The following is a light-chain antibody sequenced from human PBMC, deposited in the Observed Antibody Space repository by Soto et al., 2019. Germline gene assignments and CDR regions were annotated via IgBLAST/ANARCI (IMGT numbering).Light chain of an antibody. CDR3: QQYNSYPWT. V-gene: IGKV1-5*03. Sequence: DIQMTQSPSTLSASVGDRVTITCRASQSISSWLAWYQQKPGKAPKLLIYKASSLESRVPSRFSGSGSGTEFTPTISSLQPDDFATYYCQQYNSYPWTFGQGTKV. CDR2: KAS. CDR1: QSISSW. J-gene: IGKJ1*01.